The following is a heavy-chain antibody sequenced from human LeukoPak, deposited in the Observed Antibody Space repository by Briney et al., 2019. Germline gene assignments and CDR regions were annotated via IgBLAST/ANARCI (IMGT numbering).Heavy chain of an antibody. V-gene: IGHV1-46*01. J-gene: IGHJ4*02. D-gene: IGHD4-17*01. CDR3: ARQIGDPYDY. CDR1: GYTFTSYY. Sequence: ASVKVSCKASGYTFTSYYMHWVRQAPGQGLEWMGIINPSGGSTSYAQKFQGRVTMARDTSTSTVYTELSSLRSEDTAVYYCARQIGDPYDYWGQGTLVTVSS. CDR2: INPSGGST.